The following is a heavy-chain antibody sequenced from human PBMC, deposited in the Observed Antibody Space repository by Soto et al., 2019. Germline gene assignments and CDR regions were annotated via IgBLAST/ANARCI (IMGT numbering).Heavy chain of an antibody. CDR1: GFTFSNAW. CDR3: TTDGSGSYEAYFDY. CDR2: IKSKTDGGTT. J-gene: IGHJ4*02. V-gene: IGHV3-15*07. Sequence: GGSLRLSCAASGFTFSNAWMNWVRQAPGKGLEWVGRIKSKTDGGTTDYAAPVKGRFTISRDDSKNTLYLQMNSLKTEDTAVYYCTTDGSGSYEAYFDYWGQGTLVTVSS. D-gene: IGHD1-26*01.